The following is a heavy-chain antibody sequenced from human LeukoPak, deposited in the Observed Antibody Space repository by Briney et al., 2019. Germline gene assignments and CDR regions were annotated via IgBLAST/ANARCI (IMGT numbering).Heavy chain of an antibody. CDR1: GGTFSSYA. Sequence: ASVKVSCKASGGTFSSYAISWVRQAPGQGLEWMGGIIPIFGTANYAQKFQGRVTITADESTSTAYTELSSLRSEDTAVYYCARKGFGEYWFDPWGQGTLVTVSS. V-gene: IGHV1-69*01. D-gene: IGHD3-10*01. CDR2: IIPIFGTA. CDR3: ARKGFGEYWFDP. J-gene: IGHJ5*02.